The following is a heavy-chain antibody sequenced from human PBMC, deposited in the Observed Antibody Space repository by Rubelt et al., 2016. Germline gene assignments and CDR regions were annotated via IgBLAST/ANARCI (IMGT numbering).Heavy chain of an antibody. CDR2: SGGST. Sequence: SGGSTYYADSVKGRFTISRHNSKNTLYLQMNSLSAEDTAVYYCNYGDFTLVDYWGQGTLVTVSS. V-gene: IGHV3-53*04. J-gene: IGHJ4*02. CDR3: NYGDFTLVDY. D-gene: IGHD4-17*01.